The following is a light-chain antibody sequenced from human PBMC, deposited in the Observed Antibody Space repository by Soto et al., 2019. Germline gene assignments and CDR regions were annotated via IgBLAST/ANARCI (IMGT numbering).Light chain of an antibody. CDR2: GNT. CDR1: SSNIGAGYG. Sequence: QSVLTQPPSVSGAPGQRVTISCTGSSSNIGAGYGVHWYQQLPGTAPKLLIYGNTNRPSGVPDRFSGSKSGTSASLAITGLRVEDEADSHCQSYDSSLSGYVFGTGTKLTVL. CDR3: QSYDSSLSGYV. V-gene: IGLV1-40*01. J-gene: IGLJ1*01.